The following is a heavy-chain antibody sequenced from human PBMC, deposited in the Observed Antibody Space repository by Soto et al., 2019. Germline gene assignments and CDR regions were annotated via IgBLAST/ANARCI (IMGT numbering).Heavy chain of an antibody. CDR1: GFTFGSYG. V-gene: IGHV3-30*18. D-gene: IGHD2-15*01. Sequence: GGSLRLSCAASGFTFGSYGMHWVRQAPGKGLEWVAVISYDGSNKYYADSVKGRFTISRDNSKNTLYLQMNSLRAEDTAVYYCAKRSGYCSGGSCYWNYFDYWGQGTLVTVSS. CDR2: ISYDGSNK. CDR3: AKRSGYCSGGSCYWNYFDY. J-gene: IGHJ4*02.